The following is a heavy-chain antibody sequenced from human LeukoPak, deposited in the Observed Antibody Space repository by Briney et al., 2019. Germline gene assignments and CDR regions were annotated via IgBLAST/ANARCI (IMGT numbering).Heavy chain of an antibody. CDR3: ARGLGLPDWFDP. CDR1: GYTFTSNS. D-gene: IGHD2-2*01. CDR2: INAGNGIT. J-gene: IGHJ5*02. Sequence: ASVKVSCKASGYTFTSNSMHWVRQAPGQRLEWMGWINAGNGITKYSQKFQGRVTITRDTSANTAYMELSSLRSEDTAVYYCARGLGLPDWFDPWGQGTLVTVSS. V-gene: IGHV1-3*01.